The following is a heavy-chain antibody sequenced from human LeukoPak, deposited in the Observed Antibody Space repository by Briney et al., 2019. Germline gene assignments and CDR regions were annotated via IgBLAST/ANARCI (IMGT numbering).Heavy chain of an antibody. CDR1: GFTFSSYG. Sequence: GGSLRLSCAASGFTFSSYGMHWVRQAPGKRLEWVAVISYDGSNKYYADSVKGRFTISRDNSKNTLYLQMNSLRAEDTAVYYCAKDGDYYDSSGSLSWGQGTLVTVSS. D-gene: IGHD3-22*01. J-gene: IGHJ5*02. CDR3: AKDGDYYDSSGSLS. V-gene: IGHV3-30*18. CDR2: ISYDGSNK.